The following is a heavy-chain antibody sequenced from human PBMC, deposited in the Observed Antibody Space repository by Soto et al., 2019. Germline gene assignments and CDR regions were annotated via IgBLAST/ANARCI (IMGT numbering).Heavy chain of an antibody. CDR1: GFTFSSYG. D-gene: IGHD6-13*01. CDR3: AKDLGAAAGMGHYYYGMDV. V-gene: IGHV3-30*18. J-gene: IGHJ6*02. CDR2: ISYDGSNK. Sequence: AGGSLRLSCAASGFTFSSYGMHWVRQAPGKGLEWVAVISYDGSNKYYADSVKGRFTISRDNSKNTLYLQMNSLRAEDTAVYYCAKDLGAAAGMGHYYYGMDVWGQGTTVTAP.